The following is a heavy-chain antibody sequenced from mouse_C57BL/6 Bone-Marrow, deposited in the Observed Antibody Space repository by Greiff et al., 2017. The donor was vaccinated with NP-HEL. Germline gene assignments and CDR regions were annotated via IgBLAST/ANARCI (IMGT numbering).Heavy chain of an antibody. J-gene: IGHJ3*01. D-gene: IGHD3-2*02. Sequence: QVQLQQSGAELVKPGASVKLSCKASGYTFTEYTIHWVKQRSGQGLEWIGWFYPGSGGTKYNEKFKDKANLTAVKSSSTVYMELSRLTSEDSAVYFCERHEGKAQATYTWFAYWGQGTLVTVSA. V-gene: IGHV1-62-2*01. CDR2: FYPGSGGT. CDR1: GYTFTEYT. CDR3: ERHEGKAQATYTWFAY.